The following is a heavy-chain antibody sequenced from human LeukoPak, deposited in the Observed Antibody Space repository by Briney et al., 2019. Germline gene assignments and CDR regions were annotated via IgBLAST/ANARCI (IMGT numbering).Heavy chain of an antibody. J-gene: IGHJ4*02. CDR2: ISYDGSNK. CDR3: AKDLGDGGSYWGFDY. CDR1: GFTFSSYA. V-gene: IGHV3-30*18. D-gene: IGHD1-26*01. Sequence: GGSLRLSCAASGFTFSSYAMHWVRQAPGKGLEWVAVISYDGSNKYYADSVKGRFTISRDNSKNTLYLQMNSLRAEDTAVYYCAKDLGDGGSYWGFDYWGQGTLVTVSS.